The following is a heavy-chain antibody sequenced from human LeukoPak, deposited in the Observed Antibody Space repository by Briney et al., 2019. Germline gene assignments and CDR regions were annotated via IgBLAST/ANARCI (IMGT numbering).Heavy chain of an antibody. V-gene: IGHV3-66*02. D-gene: IGHD6-13*01. Sequence: GGSLRLSCAASGFTVSSNYMSWVRQAPGKGLEWVSVIYSGGSSYYADSVKGRFTISRDNSKNTLYLQMNSLRAEDTAVYYCARGLAAGITYYYYMDVWGKGTTVTVSS. CDR3: ARGLAAGITYYYYMDV. J-gene: IGHJ6*03. CDR2: IYSGGSS. CDR1: GFTVSSNY.